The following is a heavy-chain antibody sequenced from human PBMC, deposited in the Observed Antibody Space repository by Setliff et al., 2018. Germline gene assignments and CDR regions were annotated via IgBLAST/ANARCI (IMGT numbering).Heavy chain of an antibody. CDR3: ARDGSYYDRGGNRTWFFDL. V-gene: IGHV4-31*03. Sequence: PSETLSFTCTVSGGSINSGDYFWSCFRQLPGKGLEWIGYIYYTGSTHYNPSLKSRLTMSVDTSKNQFSLNLKSVTAADTAVYFCARDGSYYDRGGNRTWFFDLWGRGTLVTVSS. D-gene: IGHD3-22*01. CDR2: IYYTGST. J-gene: IGHJ2*01. CDR1: GGSINSGDYF.